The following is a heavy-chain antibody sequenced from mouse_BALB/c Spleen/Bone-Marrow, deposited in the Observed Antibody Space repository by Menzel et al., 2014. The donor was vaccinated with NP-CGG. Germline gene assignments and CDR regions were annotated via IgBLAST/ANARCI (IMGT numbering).Heavy chain of an antibody. Sequence: VMLVESGAELVRPGSSVKISCKASGYVFTDYWMNWLRQRPGQGLEWIGQIFPVNADTNYKANFKDKVTLTADKSSTTAYMQLNSLTSEDSAVYFCARFATGSFAYWGQGTLVTVSA. CDR3: ARFATGSFAY. CDR1: GYVFTDYW. J-gene: IGHJ3*01. CDR2: IFPVNADT. D-gene: IGHD1-1*01. V-gene: IGHV1-80*01.